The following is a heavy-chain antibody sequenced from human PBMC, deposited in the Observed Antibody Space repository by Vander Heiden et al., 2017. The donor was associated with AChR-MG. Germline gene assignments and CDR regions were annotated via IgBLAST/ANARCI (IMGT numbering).Heavy chain of an antibody. CDR3: ASVEDGSQRRAVVAG. V-gene: IGHV1-69*04. CDR1: GGTFSSYA. CDR2: IIPILGIE. D-gene: IGHD6-19*01. Sequence: QVQLVQSGAEVKKPGSSVKVSCKASGGTFSSYAISWVRQAPGQGLEWMGRIIPILGIENYAQKFQGRVTITADKSTSTAYMELSSLRSEDTAVYYCASVEDGSQRRAVVAGWGQGTLVTVSS. J-gene: IGHJ4*02.